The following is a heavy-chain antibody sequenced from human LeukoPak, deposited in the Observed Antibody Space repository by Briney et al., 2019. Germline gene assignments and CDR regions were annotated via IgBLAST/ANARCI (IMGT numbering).Heavy chain of an antibody. V-gene: IGHV3-7*01. CDR2: IKGDESAR. CDR3: ARDVVGSLDY. CDR1: GFTFSSYW. J-gene: IGHJ4*02. Sequence: PGGSLRLSCAASGFTFSSYWMAWVRPAPGKGLEWVANIKGDESARHQADSVKGRFTISRDNTRNSLYLQMTNLRGDDTAVYYCARDVVGSLDYWGQGTLVTVSS. D-gene: IGHD1-26*01.